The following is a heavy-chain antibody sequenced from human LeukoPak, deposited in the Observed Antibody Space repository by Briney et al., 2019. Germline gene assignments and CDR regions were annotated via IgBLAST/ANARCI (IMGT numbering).Heavy chain of an antibody. Sequence: SETLSLTCTVSGGSISSGGYYWSWIRQHPGKGLEWIGYIYYSGSTYYNPSLKSRVTISVDTSKNQFSLKLSSVTAADTAVYYCARDGGNQWRGFDYWGQGTLVTVSS. CDR2: IYYSGST. V-gene: IGHV4-31*03. CDR3: ARDGGNQWRGFDY. J-gene: IGHJ4*02. CDR1: GGSISSGGYY. D-gene: IGHD6-19*01.